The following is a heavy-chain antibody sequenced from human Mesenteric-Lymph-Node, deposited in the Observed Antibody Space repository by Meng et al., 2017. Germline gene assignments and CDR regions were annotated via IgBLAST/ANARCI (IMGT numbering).Heavy chain of an antibody. J-gene: IGHJ4*02. CDR2: ITPSGSST. D-gene: IGHD2-15*01. V-gene: IGHV3-23*01. CDR3: AKRYCSHGNCCAFDY. CDR1: GFTFTSYA. Sequence: GESLKISCAASGFTFTSYAVNWVRQAPGKGLEWVSGITPSGSSTYYADSVKGRFTLSRDNSKNTVYLQMNSLRAEDTAVYFCAKRYCSHGNCCAFDYWGQGTLVTVSS.